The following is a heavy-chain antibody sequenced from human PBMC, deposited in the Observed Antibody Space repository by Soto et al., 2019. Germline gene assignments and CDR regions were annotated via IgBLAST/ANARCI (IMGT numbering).Heavy chain of an antibody. Sequence: QVQLVESGGGVVQPGRSLRLSCAASGFTFSSYGMHWVRQAPGKGLEWVAVIWYDGSNKYYADSVKGRFTISRDNSKNTLYLQMNSRRAEDTAVYYCAREEDYGDYVELDYWGQGTLVTVSS. CDR1: GFTFSSYG. D-gene: IGHD4-17*01. J-gene: IGHJ4*02. V-gene: IGHV3-33*01. CDR2: IWYDGSNK. CDR3: AREEDYGDYVELDY.